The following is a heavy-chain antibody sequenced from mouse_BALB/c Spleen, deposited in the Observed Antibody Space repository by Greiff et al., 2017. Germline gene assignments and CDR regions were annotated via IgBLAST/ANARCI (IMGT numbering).Heavy chain of an antibody. CDR3: ARDRGYYDY. CDR2: IRNKANGYTT. D-gene: IGHD2-3*01. CDR1: GFTFTDYY. J-gene: IGHJ2*01. Sequence: EVKVVESGGGLVQPGGSLRLSCATSGFTFTDYYMSWVRQPPGKALEWLGFIRNKANGYTTEYSASVKGRFTISRDNSQSILYLQMNTLRAEDSATYYCARDRGYYDYWGQGTTLTVSS. V-gene: IGHV7-3*02.